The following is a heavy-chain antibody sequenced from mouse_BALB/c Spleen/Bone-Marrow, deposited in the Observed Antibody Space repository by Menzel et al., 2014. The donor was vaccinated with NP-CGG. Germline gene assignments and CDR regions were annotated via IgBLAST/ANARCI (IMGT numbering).Heavy chain of an antibody. V-gene: IGHV5-6-5*01. D-gene: IGHD1-1*01. J-gene: IGHJ4*01. CDR2: ISSGGST. CDR3: ASLYFYGSSYYTMDY. CDR1: GFIFSSYA. Sequence: EVKLMESGGGLVKPGGSLKLSCAASGFIFSSYAMSWVRQTPEKRLEWVASISSGGSTYYPDSVKGRFTISRDNARNILYLQMSSLRSEDTAMYYCASLYFYGSSYYTMDYWGQGTSVTVSS.